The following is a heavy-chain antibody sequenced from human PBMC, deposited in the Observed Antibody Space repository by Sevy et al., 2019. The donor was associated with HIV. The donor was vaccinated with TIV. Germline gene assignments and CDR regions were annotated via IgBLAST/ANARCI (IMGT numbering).Heavy chain of an antibody. CDR3: ARQNRGYSYGYDY. J-gene: IGHJ4*02. Sequence: GESLKISCKGSGYSFTSDWIGWVRQMPGKGLEWMGLIYPRDSDTRYSPSFQGQVTISADKSINTAYLQWSSLKASDTAMYYCARQNRGYSYGYDYWGQGTLVTVSS. CDR2: IYPRDSDT. D-gene: IGHD5-18*01. V-gene: IGHV5-51*01. CDR1: GYSFTSDW.